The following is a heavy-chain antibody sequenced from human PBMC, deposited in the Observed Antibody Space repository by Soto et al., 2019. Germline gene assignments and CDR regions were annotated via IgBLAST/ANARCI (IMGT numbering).Heavy chain of an antibody. CDR3: ARVVETXXXXGMDV. CDR1: GYTFTSYC. CDR2: INPSGGST. J-gene: IGHJ6*01. V-gene: IGHV1-46*01. Sequence: GASVKVSCXASGYTFTSYCMHWGRQAPGQGLEWMGIINPSGGSTSYAQKCQGRVTMTRDTSTSTVYMELSSLGSEDTAVYYCARVVETXXXXGMDVWGQGTTVXXSS. D-gene: IGHD5-18*01.